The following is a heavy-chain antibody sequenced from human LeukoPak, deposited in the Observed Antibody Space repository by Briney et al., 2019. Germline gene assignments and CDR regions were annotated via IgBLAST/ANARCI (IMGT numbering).Heavy chain of an antibody. V-gene: IGHV3-11*04. CDR1: GFTFSDYY. CDR2: ISSSGSSM. J-gene: IGHJ6*03. CDR3: ARERGHCSSSSCAYYNYYMDV. D-gene: IGHD2-2*01. Sequence: GGSLRLSCAASGFTFSDYYLSWIRQAPGKGLEWVSYISSSGSSMYYADSVKGRFTIYRDNAKNSLFLQMNSLSAEDKAVYYCARERGHCSSSSCAYYNYYMDVWGKGATVTVSS.